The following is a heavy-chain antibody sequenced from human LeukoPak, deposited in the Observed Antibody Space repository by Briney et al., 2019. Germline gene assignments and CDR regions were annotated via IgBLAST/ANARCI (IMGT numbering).Heavy chain of an antibody. D-gene: IGHD4-17*01. CDR1: GFTVSSNY. Sequence: PGGSLRLSCAASGFTVSSNYMSWVRQAPGKGLEWVSAIYSGGSTYYADSVKGRFTISRDNSKNTLYLQMNSLRAEDTAVYYCARAPITVTTYFDYWGQGTLVTVSS. J-gene: IGHJ4*02. CDR2: IYSGGST. CDR3: ARAPITVTTYFDY. V-gene: IGHV3-66*01.